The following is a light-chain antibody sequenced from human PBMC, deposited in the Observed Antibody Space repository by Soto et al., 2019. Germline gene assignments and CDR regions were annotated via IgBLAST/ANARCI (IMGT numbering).Light chain of an antibody. V-gene: IGLV1-40*01. CDR3: QSYDSTLSARYV. CDR2: GNN. CDR1: SSNIGADYD. J-gene: IGLJ1*01. Sequence: QSVLTQPPPVSGAPGQRVTISCSGSSSNIGADYDVHWYQQRPGTAPKLLIFGNNNRPSGVPDRFSGSKSGTSASLAITGLQADDEGDYYCQSYDSTLSARYVFGTGTKLTVL.